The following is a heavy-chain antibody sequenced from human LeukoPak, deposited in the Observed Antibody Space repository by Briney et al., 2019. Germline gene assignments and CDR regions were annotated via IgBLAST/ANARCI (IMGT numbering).Heavy chain of an antibody. Sequence: GGSLRLSCEASGLTFSSGTYSMNWVRQAPGKGLEWVSYISSSSTTMYYADSVQGRFTISRDNAKNSLFLQMERLRAEDTAVYYCARGYRYGATFDYWGQGTLVTVSS. CDR2: ISSSSTTM. CDR3: ARGYRYGATFDY. D-gene: IGHD5-18*01. V-gene: IGHV3-48*01. CDR1: GLTFSSGTYS. J-gene: IGHJ4*02.